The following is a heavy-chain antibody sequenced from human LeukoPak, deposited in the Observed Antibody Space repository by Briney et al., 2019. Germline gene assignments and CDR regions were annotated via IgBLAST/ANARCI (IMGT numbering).Heavy chain of an antibody. V-gene: IGHV3-15*01. J-gene: IGHJ4*02. Sequence: PGGSLRLSCAASGFTFSNAWMGWVRQAPGKGLEWVGRIKSKTDGGTTDYAAPVKGRFTISRDDSKNTLYLQMNSLKTEDTAVYYCTTYHYDSGGFSGYWGQGTLVTVSS. CDR3: TTYHYDSGGFSGY. CDR2: IKSKTDGGTT. CDR1: GFTFSNAW. D-gene: IGHD3-22*01.